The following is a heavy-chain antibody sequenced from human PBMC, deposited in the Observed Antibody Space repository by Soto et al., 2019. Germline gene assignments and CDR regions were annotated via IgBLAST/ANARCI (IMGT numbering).Heavy chain of an antibody. J-gene: IGHJ3*02. D-gene: IGHD1-1*01. CDR3: ARGHWNDDWYAFDI. Sequence: VGSLRLSCAASGFTFSSYSMNWVRQAPGKGLEWVSYISSSSSTIYYADSVKGRFTISRDNAKNSLYLQMNSLRDEDTAVYYCARGHWNDDWYAFDIWGQGTMVTVSS. CDR1: GFTFSSYS. V-gene: IGHV3-48*02. CDR2: ISSSSSTI.